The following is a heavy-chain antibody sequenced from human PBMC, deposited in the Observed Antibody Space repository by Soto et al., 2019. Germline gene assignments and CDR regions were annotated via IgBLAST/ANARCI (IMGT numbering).Heavy chain of an antibody. Sequence: QVQLVESGGGVVQPGGSLRLSCAASDFTFTDFGMHWVRQAPGRGLEWVAIISYDGIEKHYADSAKGRFTISRDNFRNTLYLQMNSLRAEDTAVYYCARAPGDRPWAWFDPWGQETLVTVSS. CDR3: ARAPGDRPWAWFDP. CDR2: ISYDGIEK. D-gene: IGHD3-10*01. V-gene: IGHV3-30*19. CDR1: DFTFTDFG. J-gene: IGHJ5*02.